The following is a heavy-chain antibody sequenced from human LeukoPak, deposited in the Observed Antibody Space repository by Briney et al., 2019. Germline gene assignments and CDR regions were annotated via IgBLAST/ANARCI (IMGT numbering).Heavy chain of an antibody. CDR1: GFTFSNYA. CDR2: KRYDGSNQ. Sequence: GGSLRLSCAASGFTFSNYAMHWVRQAPGKGLEWVAFKRYDGSNQYYADSVKGRFTVSRDNSKNTLYLQMNSLRAEDTAVYYCAKDRAWGGGYDGFDYWGQGTLVTVSS. D-gene: IGHD5-12*01. J-gene: IGHJ4*02. V-gene: IGHV3-30*02. CDR3: AKDRAWGGGYDGFDY.